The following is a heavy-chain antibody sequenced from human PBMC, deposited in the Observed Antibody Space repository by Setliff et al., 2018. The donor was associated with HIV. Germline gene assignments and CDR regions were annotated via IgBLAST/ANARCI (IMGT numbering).Heavy chain of an antibody. J-gene: IGHJ6*03. V-gene: IGHV4-38-2*01. CDR2: IHHAGST. CDR1: GYSISSNFL. Sequence: LSLTCAVSGYSISSNFLWGWVRQPPGQGLEWIGSIHHAGSTYYNPSLKSRVRISLDTSKNQFSLKLSSVTAADTAVYYCARHDCGDYYSDYYYMDVWGKGTTVTVSS. CDR3: ARHDCGDYYSDYYYMDV. D-gene: IGHD3-22*01.